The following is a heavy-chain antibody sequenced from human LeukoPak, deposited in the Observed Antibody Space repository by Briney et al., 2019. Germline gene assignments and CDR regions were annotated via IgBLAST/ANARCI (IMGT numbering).Heavy chain of an antibody. Sequence: GGSLRLSCAASGFTVSRNYMSWVRQAPGKGLEWVSVIYSGGSTYYADSVKGRFTISGDNSKNTLYLQMNSLRVEDTAVYYCAREAAASDYYYGMDVWGKGTTVTVSS. D-gene: IGHD2-2*01. V-gene: IGHV3-53*01. CDR2: IYSGGST. CDR1: GFTVSRNY. J-gene: IGHJ6*04. CDR3: AREAAASDYYYGMDV.